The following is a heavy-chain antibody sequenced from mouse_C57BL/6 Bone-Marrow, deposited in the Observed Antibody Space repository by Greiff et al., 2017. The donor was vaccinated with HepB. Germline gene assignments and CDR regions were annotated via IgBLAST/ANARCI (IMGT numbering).Heavy chain of an antibody. CDR1: GFSLTNYG. CDR2: IWSGGSP. V-gene: IGHV2-2*01. Sequence: VQLQQSGPGLVQPSQSLSITCTVFGFSLTNYGVHWVRQSPGKGLEWLGAIWSGGSPDYNAAFISRLSISKDNSESQVFFKMNSLQADDTAIYYCARMAYYSNSNYFDNWGQGTTLTVSS. J-gene: IGHJ2*01. D-gene: IGHD2-5*01. CDR3: ARMAYYSNSNYFDN.